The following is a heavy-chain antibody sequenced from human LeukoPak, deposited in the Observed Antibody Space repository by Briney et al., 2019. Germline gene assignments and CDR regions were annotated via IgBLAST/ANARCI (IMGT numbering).Heavy chain of an antibody. J-gene: IGHJ4*02. CDR1: GFIFSSYW. CDR2: INSDGSST. Sequence: PGGSLRLSCAASGFIFSSYWVHWVRHAPGKGLVWVSRINSDGSSTSYADSVKGRFTISRDNAKNTLYLQMNSLRAEDTAVYYCARVLSSSWYGSIGYWGQGTLVTVSS. CDR3: ARVLSSSWYGSIGY. D-gene: IGHD6-13*01. V-gene: IGHV3-74*01.